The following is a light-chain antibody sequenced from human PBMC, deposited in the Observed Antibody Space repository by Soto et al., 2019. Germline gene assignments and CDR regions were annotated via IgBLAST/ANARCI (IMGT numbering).Light chain of an antibody. CDR1: QSLLHSNADNY. CDR3: MQALQTPST. Sequence: DIVMTQYPLSLPVTPGEPASISCRSSQSLLHSNADNYLQSSLRRPGQSPQLLIYLGSTRASGVPDRFSGSGSGTDFTLKIIRVEAEDVGVYYCMQALQTPSTFGQGTKVDI. V-gene: IGKV2-28*01. CDR2: LGS. J-gene: IGKJ1*01.